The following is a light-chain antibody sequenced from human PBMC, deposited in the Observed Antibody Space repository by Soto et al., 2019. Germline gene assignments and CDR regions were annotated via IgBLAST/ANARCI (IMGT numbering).Light chain of an antibody. J-gene: IGKJ1*01. Sequence: EIVLTQSPGTLSLSPGERATLSCRASQSLSKNYLAWYQHKPGQAPMLLIHDASNGATGIPDRFSGSGSGTDFTLTISSLEPEDSAVYYCQQCVTAPLTFGPGTKVEI. V-gene: IGKV3-20*01. CDR1: QSLSKNY. CDR3: QQCVTAPLT. CDR2: DAS.